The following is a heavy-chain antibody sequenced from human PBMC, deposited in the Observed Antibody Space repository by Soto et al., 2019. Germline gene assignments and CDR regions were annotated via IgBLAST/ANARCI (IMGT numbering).Heavy chain of an antibody. V-gene: IGHV3-23*01. CDR3: AKGRIDYYGSGSYYAYYYYYYGMYV. Sequence: GGSLRLSCAASGFTFSRYAMSWVRQAPGKGLEWVSAISGSGGSTYYADSVKGRFTISRDNSKNTLYLQMNSLRAEDTAVYYCAKGRIDYYGSGSYYAYYYYYYGMYVWGQGTTVTVSS. D-gene: IGHD3-10*01. J-gene: IGHJ6*02. CDR2: ISGSGGST. CDR1: GFTFSRYA.